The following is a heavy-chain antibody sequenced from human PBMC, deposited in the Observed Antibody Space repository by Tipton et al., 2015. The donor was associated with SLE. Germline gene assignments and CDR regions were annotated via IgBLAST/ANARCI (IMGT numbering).Heavy chain of an antibody. V-gene: IGHV3-23*01. CDR3: AGDPTNLAVAGIDY. Sequence: GSLRLSCAASGFTFSNYWMSWVRQAPGKGLEWVSAISGRGGSTYYADSVKGRFTISRDNSKNTLYLQMNSLRAEDTAVYYCAGDPTNLAVAGIDYWGQGTLVTVSS. CDR1: GFTFSNYW. D-gene: IGHD6-19*01. J-gene: IGHJ4*02. CDR2: ISGRGGST.